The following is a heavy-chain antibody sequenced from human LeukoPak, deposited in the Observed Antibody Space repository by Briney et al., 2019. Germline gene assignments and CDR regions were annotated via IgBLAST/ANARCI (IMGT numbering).Heavy chain of an antibody. CDR1: GFSFSSYE. CDR2: ISASGTLT. D-gene: IGHD3-9*01. CDR3: ARDHVLRYFDWLGPDAFDI. Sequence: GGTLRLSCAASGFSFSSYEMNCVREAPGKGLECISYISASGTLTHYADSVKGRFTISRDNAKNSLYLQMNSLRAEDTAVYYCARDHVLRYFDWLGPDAFDIWGQGTMVTVSS. V-gene: IGHV3-48*03. J-gene: IGHJ3*02.